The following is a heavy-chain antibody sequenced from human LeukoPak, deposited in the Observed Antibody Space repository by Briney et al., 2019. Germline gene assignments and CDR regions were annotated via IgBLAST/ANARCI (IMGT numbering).Heavy chain of an antibody. J-gene: IGHJ4*02. V-gene: IGHV4-4*02. CDR1: RGSLSSSTW. CDR2: VYHTGST. D-gene: IGHD6-13*01. Sequence: SETLSLTCAVSRGSLSSSTWWSWVRQPPEKGLEWIGEVYHTGSTNYNPSLKSRVTISVDKSKNQFSLKLTSVTAADTAMYYCARAMYSNPYYFDYWGQGTLVTVSS. CDR3: ARAMYSNPYYFDY.